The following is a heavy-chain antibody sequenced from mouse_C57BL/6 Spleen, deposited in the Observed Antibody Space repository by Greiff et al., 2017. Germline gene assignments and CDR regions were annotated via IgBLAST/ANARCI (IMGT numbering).Heavy chain of an antibody. CDR3: ARWYYGSSHYFDY. V-gene: IGHV1-81*01. J-gene: IGHJ2*01. CDR2: IYPRSGNT. CDR1: GYTFTSYG. D-gene: IGHD1-1*01. Sequence: VQLQQSGAELARPGASVKLSCKASGYTFTSYGISWVNQRTGQGLEWIGEIYPRSGNTYYNEKFKGKATLTADKSSSTAYMELRSLTSEDSAVYFCARWYYGSSHYFDYWGQGTTLTVSS.